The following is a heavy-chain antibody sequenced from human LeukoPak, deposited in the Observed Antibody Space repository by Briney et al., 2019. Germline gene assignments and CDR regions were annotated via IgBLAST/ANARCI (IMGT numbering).Heavy chain of an antibody. D-gene: IGHD2-15*01. V-gene: IGHV1-18*01. CDR1: GYTFTSYG. CDR3: ARDGAPHCSGGSCYDAFDI. Sequence: ASVKVSCKASGYTFTSYGISWVRQAPGQGREWMGWISAYNGNTNYAQKLQGRVTMNTDTSTSTAYMELRSRRSDGTAVYYCARDGAPHCSGGSCYDAFDIWGQGTMVTVSS. CDR2: ISAYNGNT. J-gene: IGHJ3*02.